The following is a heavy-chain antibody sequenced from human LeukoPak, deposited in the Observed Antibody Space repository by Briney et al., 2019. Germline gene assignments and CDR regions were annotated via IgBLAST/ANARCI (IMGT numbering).Heavy chain of an antibody. V-gene: IGHV4-59*01. D-gene: IGHD1-26*01. CDR3: ARAAEGATNFDY. Sequence: PSETLSLTCTVSGGSISSYYWSWIRQPPGKGLEWIGYIYYIGSTNYNPSLKSRVTISVDTSKNQFSLKLSSVTAADTAVYYCARAAEGATNFDYWGQGTLVTVSS. J-gene: IGHJ4*02. CDR2: IYYIGST. CDR1: GGSISSYY.